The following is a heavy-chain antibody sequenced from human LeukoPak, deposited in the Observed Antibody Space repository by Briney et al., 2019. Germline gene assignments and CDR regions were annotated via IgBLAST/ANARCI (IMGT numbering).Heavy chain of an antibody. D-gene: IGHD3-9*01. V-gene: IGHV3-53*01. CDR3: FFQAEDGIRDFDWLPHTGGYFDY. CDR1: GFTDRRNY. CDR2: VYSGGSE. J-gene: IGHJ4*02. Sequence: LGRPLRVSCAAPGFTDRRNYMSWVRQDPDKAIEQVSGVYSGGSEYYADSVKGRFTISRDNSKNTLYLQMNSLRAEDTAVYYFFFQAEDGIRDFDWLPHTGGYFDYWGQGTLVTVSS.